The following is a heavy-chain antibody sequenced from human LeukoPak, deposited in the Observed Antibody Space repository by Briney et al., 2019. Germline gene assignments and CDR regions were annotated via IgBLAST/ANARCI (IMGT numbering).Heavy chain of an antibody. Sequence: GGSLRLSCAASGFTFSSYAMSWVRQAPGKGLEWVSAISGGSTYYADSVKGRFTISRDNSKNTLYLQMNSLRAEDTAVYYCAKWGDYDILTGYYDSDYWGQGTLVTVSS. CDR3: AKWGDYDILTGYYDSDY. D-gene: IGHD3-9*01. J-gene: IGHJ4*02. CDR1: GFTFSSYA. CDR2: ISGGST. V-gene: IGHV3-23*01.